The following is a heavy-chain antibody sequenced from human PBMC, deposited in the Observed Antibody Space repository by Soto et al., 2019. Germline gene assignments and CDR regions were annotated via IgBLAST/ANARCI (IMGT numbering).Heavy chain of an antibody. J-gene: IGHJ3*02. CDR2: ISSSSSYI. Sequence: EVQLVESGGGLVKPGGSLRLSCAASGFTFSSYSMNWVRQAPGKGLEWVSSISSSSSYIYYADSVKGRFTISRDNAKNSLYLQMNSLRAEDTAVYYCARDPGYYYGSGRMLSISDILGQGTMVTVSS. CDR1: GFTFSSYS. CDR3: ARDPGYYYGSGRMLSISDI. V-gene: IGHV3-21*01. D-gene: IGHD3-10*01.